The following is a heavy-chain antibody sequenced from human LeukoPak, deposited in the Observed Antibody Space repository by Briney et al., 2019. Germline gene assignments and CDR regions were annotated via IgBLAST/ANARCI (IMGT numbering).Heavy chain of an antibody. CDR1: GGSISSYY. CDR3: AITPRITGTISPYYYYYMDV. Sequence: PSETLSLTCTVSGGSISSYYWSWIRQPPGKGLEWIGYIYTSGSTNYNPSLKSRVTISVDTSKNQFSLKLSSVTAADTAVYYCAITPRITGTISPYYYYYMDVWGKGTTVTVSS. D-gene: IGHD1-7*01. J-gene: IGHJ6*03. CDR2: IYTSGST. V-gene: IGHV4-4*09.